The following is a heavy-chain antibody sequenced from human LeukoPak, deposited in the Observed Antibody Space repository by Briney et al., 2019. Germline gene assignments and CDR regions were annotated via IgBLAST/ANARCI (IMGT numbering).Heavy chain of an antibody. Sequence: KPSETLSLTCTVSGGSISRYYWSWIRQPPGKGLEWIGYIYYSGSTNYNPSLKSRVTISVDTSKNQFSLKLSSVTAADTAVYYCARGRSSGLMWAIDSWGQGTLVTVSS. CDR3: ARGRSSGLMWAIDS. J-gene: IGHJ4*02. CDR2: IYYSGST. D-gene: IGHD6-19*01. CDR1: GGSISRYY. V-gene: IGHV4-59*01.